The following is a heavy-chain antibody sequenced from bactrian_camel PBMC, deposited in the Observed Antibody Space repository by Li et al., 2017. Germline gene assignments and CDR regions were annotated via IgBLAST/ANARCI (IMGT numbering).Heavy chain of an antibody. CDR1: GFTSDRCD. D-gene: IGHD5*01. V-gene: IGHV3S55*01. J-gene: IGHJ4*01. CDR2: ISADGAE. CDR3: NTRGTGCVWTAGDRRFQPGPLGS. Sequence: QVQLVESGGGSVQAGESLKLSCTIPGFTSDRCDMHWSRVTTGGQREWVASISADGAETYSDSVKGRFAISRDKSDDTVYLEMLDQKPEDTAMYRCNTRGTGCVWTAGDRRFQPGPLGSWGQGTQVTVS.